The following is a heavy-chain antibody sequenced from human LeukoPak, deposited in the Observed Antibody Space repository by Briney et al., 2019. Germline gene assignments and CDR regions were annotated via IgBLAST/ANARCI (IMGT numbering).Heavy chain of an antibody. CDR3: ARGGMKRSDV. Sequence: GGSLRLSCAASGFAFSRTTMSWVRQASGKGLEWVAKLKEDGTEESYVDSVKGRFTISRDNAKYSLHLQMNSLRAEDTAVYYCARGGMKRSDVWGQGTTVTVS. CDR1: GFAFSRTT. D-gene: IGHD6-13*01. V-gene: IGHV3-7*01. CDR2: LKEDGTEE. J-gene: IGHJ6*02.